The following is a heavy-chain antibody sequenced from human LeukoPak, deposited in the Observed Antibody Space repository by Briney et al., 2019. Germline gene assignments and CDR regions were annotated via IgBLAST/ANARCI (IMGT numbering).Heavy chain of an antibody. Sequence: SETLSLTCTVSGGSISSGDYYWSWIRQPPGKGLEWIGYIYYSGSTYYNPSLKSRVTISVDRSKNQFSLKLSSVTAADTAVYYCASSTRFGVVPDWGQGTLVTVSS. CDR2: IYYSGST. V-gene: IGHV4-30-4*01. J-gene: IGHJ4*02. CDR3: ASSTRFGVVPD. D-gene: IGHD3-3*01. CDR1: GGSISSGDYY.